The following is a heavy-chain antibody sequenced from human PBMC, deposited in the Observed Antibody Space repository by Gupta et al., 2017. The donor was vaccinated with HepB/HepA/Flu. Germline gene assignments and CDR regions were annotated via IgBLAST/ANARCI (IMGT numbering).Heavy chain of an antibody. Sequence: EVQLLESGGGLVQPGGSLRLSCAASGFTFSSYAMSWVRQAPGKGLEWVSAISGSGGSTYYADSVKGRFTISRDNSKNTLYLQMNSLRAEDTAVYYCAKGHDSSGYYRRDYFDYWGQGTLVTVSS. CDR2: ISGSGGST. CDR3: AKGHDSSGYYRRDYFDY. CDR1: GFTFSSYA. D-gene: IGHD3-22*01. V-gene: IGHV3-23*01. J-gene: IGHJ4*02.